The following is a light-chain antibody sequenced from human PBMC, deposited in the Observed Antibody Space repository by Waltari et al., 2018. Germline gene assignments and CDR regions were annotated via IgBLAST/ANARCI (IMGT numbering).Light chain of an antibody. CDR1: QSLLSRSDSKNF. J-gene: IGKJ1*01. V-gene: IGKV4-1*01. CDR2: WAA. Sequence: DIVMTQSPDSLAVSLGERATINCKSSQSLLSRSDSKNFLAWYQQKPGHSPKLLIHWAATREAGVPDRFGGSGSGSDFTLTISTLQGEEGAVYFGQQYYSTPPTFGQGTKVDIK. CDR3: QQYYSTPPT.